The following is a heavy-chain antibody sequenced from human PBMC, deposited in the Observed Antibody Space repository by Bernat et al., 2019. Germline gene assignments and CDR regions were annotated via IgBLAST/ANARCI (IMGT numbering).Heavy chain of an antibody. J-gene: IGHJ4*02. CDR2: ISESGGST. Sequence: EVQLLESGGGLVQPGGSLRLSCAASGCTFSSYAMSWVRQAPGKGREGVSTISESGGSTSSADSVKCRFTISRDNSKTMLYLHMNSLRAEDTAVYYCAKWGHCTVGVCYSRDYWGQGTLVTVSS. CDR1: GCTFSSYA. V-gene: IGHV3-23*01. D-gene: IGHD2-8*02. CDR3: AKWGHCTVGVCYSRDY.